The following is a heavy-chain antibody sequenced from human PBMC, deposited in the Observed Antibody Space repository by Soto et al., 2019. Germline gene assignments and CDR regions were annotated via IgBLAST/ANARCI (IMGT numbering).Heavy chain of an antibody. D-gene: IGHD3-10*01. CDR2: ISGSGGST. Sequence: EVQLLESGGGLVQPGGSLRLSCAASGFNFSSYAMSWVRQAPGNGLEWVSAISGSGGSTYYADSVKGRFTISRDNSKNTLYLQMNSLRAEDTAVYYCAKDGWHYYGSGRYWGQGTLVTVSS. CDR3: AKDGWHYYGSGRY. J-gene: IGHJ4*02. V-gene: IGHV3-23*01. CDR1: GFNFSSYA.